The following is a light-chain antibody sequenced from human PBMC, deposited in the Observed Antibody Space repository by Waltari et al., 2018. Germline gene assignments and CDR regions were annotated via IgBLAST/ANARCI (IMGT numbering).Light chain of an antibody. Sequence: QSALTQPPSASGSPGQSVTISCTGTSSDFGVYHYVSWYQHHPGKAPKLMVYEVNNRPSGVPDRFSGSKSANTASLTVSGLQAEDEADYYCSSYAGTNNVVFGGGTKLTVL. CDR1: SSDFGVYHY. CDR2: EVN. V-gene: IGLV2-8*01. J-gene: IGLJ3*02. CDR3: SSYAGTNNVV.